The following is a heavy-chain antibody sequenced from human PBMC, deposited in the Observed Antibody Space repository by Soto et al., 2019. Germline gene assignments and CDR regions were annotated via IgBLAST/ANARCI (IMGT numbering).Heavy chain of an antibody. Sequence: SETLSLTCAVYGGSFSGYYWSWIRQPPGKVLEWIGEINHSGSTNYNPSLKSRVTISVDTSKNQFSLKLSSVTAADTAVYYCARARIFYVNIGGIYLYAPCFAPGGKETLATVP. CDR3: ARARIFYVNIGGIYLYAPCFAP. CDR2: INHSGST. CDR1: GGSFSGYY. J-gene: IGHJ5*02. V-gene: IGHV4-34*01. D-gene: IGHD3-16*02.